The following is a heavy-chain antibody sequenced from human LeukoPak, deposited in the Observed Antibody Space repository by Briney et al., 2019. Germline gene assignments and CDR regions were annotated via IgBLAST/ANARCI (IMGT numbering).Heavy chain of an antibody. CDR1: GFTFSSYA. CDR2: ISGSGGST. V-gene: IGHV3-23*01. CDR3: AKDYDAMVRGVIVDY. Sequence: GGSLRLSCAASGFTFSSYAMSWVRQAPGKGLEWVSAISGSGGSTYYADSVKGRFTISRDNSKSTLYLQMNSLRAEDTAVYYCAKDYDAMVRGVIVDYWGQGTLVTVSS. J-gene: IGHJ4*02. D-gene: IGHD3-10*01.